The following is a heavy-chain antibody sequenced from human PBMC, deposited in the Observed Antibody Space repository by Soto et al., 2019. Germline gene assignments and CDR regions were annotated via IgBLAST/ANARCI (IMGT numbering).Heavy chain of an antibody. CDR1: GYTFTSYG. V-gene: IGHV1-18*01. CDR3: AIVEGGNDSSGYWPLGY. CDR2: ISAYNGNT. Sequence: EASVKVSCKASGYTFTSYGISWVRQAPGQGLEWMGWISAYNGNTNYAQKLQGRVTMTTDTSTSTAYMELRSLRSDDTAVYYCAIVEGGNDSSGYWPLGYWAQGTLVTVSS. D-gene: IGHD3-22*01. J-gene: IGHJ4*02.